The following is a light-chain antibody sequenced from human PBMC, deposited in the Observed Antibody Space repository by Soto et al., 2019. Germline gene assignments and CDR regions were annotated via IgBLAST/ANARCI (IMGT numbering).Light chain of an antibody. V-gene: IGKV1-39*01. CDR3: QQSYSTPYT. Sequence: DIQMTQSPSSLSASVGDRVTITCRASQSITNYLNWYQQKPGKAPKLLIYAASSLQSGVPSRFSAACSLQSGVPSRFSGSGSGTDFTLTISSLQPEDFATYYCQQSYSTPYTFGQGTKLEIK. CDR1: QSITNY. J-gene: IGKJ2*01. CDR2: AAS.